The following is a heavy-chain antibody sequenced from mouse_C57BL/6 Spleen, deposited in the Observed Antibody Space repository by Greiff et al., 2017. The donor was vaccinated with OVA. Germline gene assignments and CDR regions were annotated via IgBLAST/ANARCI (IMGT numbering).Heavy chain of an antibody. D-gene: IGHD2-1*01. V-gene: IGHV1-76*01. CDR1: GYTFTDYY. CDR3: ARSFYGNYPPYAMDY. Sequence: QVQLQQSGAELVRPGASVKLSCKASGYTFTDYYINWVKQRPGQGLEWIARIYPGSGNTYYNEKFKGKATLTAEKSSSTAYMQLSSLTSEDSAVYFCARSFYGNYPPYAMDYWGQGTSVTVSS. J-gene: IGHJ4*01. CDR2: IYPGSGNT.